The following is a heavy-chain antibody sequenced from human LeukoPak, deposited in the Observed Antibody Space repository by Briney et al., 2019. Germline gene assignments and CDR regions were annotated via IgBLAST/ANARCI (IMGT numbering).Heavy chain of an antibody. J-gene: IGHJ4*02. D-gene: IGHD6-19*01. CDR2: IGTSGNTI. CDR1: GFTFSGYI. Sequence: PGGSLRLSCAASGFTFSGYIMNWVRQTPGKGLEWVSLIGTSGNTIYYADSVKGRFTVSRDNAKNSLYLQMNSLRAEDTAVYYCARDQWLDYWGQGTLVTVSS. CDR3: ARDQWLDY. V-gene: IGHV3-48*04.